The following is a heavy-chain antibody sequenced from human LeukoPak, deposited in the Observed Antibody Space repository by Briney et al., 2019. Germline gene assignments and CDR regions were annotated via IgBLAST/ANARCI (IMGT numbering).Heavy chain of an antibody. D-gene: IGHD6-19*01. CDR2: ISGSGGST. J-gene: IGHJ4*02. CDR3: AKTGPYSSGWYYFDY. Sequence: GGSLRLSCAASGFTFSSYAMSWVRQAPGKGLEWVSAISGSGGSTYYADSVKGRFTISRDNSKNTLYLQMSSLRAEDTAVHYCAKTGPYSSGWYYFDYWGQGTLVTVSS. CDR1: GFTFSSYA. V-gene: IGHV3-23*01.